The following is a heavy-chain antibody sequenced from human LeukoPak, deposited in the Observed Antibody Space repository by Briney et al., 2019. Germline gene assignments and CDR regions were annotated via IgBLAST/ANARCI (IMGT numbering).Heavy chain of an antibody. CDR2: ISYDRSNK. CDR1: GFTFSSYG. CDR3: AKGYCSSTSCHT. J-gene: IGHJ4*02. D-gene: IGHD2-2*01. V-gene: IGHV3-30*18. Sequence: GGSLRLSCAASGFTFSSYGMHWVRQAPGKGLEWVAVISYDRSNKYYADSVKGRFTISRDNSKNTLYLQMNSLRAEDTAVYYCAKGYCSSTSCHTWGQGTLVTVSS.